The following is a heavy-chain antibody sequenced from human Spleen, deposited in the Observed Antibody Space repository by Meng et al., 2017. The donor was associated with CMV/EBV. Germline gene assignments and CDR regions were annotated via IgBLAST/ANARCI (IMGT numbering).Heavy chain of an antibody. CDR3: ARGETTSGLRFDP. CDR2: IYYNGNT. D-gene: IGHD1/OR15-1a*01. CDR1: GGSISNRSYF. J-gene: IGHJ5*02. Sequence: SETLSLTCTVSGGSISNRSYFWDWIRQPPGKGLEWIGSIYYNGNTYYNPSLKSRVTISGDTSKNQFSLKLSSLTAADTALYYCARGETTSGLRFDPWGQGTLVTVSS. V-gene: IGHV4-39*07.